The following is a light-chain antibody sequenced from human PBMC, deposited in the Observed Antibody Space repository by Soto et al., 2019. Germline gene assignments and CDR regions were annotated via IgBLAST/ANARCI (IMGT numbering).Light chain of an antibody. V-gene: IGKV3-11*01. CDR1: QSVSSY. CDR3: QQRSNWPT. Sequence: EIVLTQSPATLSLSPGERATLSYRASQSVSSYLAWYQQKPGQAPRLLIYDASNRATGIPARFSGSGSGTDFTLTISCLEPEDFAVYYCQQRSNWPTFGGGTKVDIK. J-gene: IGKJ4*01. CDR2: DAS.